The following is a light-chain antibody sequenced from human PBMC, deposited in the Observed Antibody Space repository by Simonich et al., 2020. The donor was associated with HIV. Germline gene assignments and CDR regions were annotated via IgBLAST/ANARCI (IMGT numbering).Light chain of an antibody. Sequence: DIQITQSPSSLSASVGDRVTITCRASQSISNYLNWYQQKPGKAPKLLIYGASSLQSGVPSRFSGSGSGTDFTLTISSLQPDDFATYYCQQYNTFPLTFGQGTRLEIK. CDR2: GAS. J-gene: IGKJ5*01. V-gene: IGKV1-39*01. CDR3: QQYNTFPLT. CDR1: QSISNY.